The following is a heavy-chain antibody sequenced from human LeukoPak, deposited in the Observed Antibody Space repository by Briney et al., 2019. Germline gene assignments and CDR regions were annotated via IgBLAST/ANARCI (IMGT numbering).Heavy chain of an antibody. CDR3: ARHLRYYYMDV. V-gene: IGHV4-34*01. D-gene: IGHD3-3*01. J-gene: IGHJ6*03. Sequence: PSETLSLTCAVYGGSFSGYYWSWIRQPPGKGLEWIGEINHSGSTNYNPSLKSRVTISVDTSKNQFSLKLSSVTAADTAVYYCARHLRYYYMDVWGKGTTVTVSS. CDR2: INHSGST. CDR1: GGSFSGYY.